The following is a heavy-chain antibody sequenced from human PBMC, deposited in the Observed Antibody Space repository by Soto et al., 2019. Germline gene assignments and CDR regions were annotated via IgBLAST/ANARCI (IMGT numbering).Heavy chain of an antibody. CDR2: IIPIFGTA. CDR1: GGTFSSYA. Sequence: QVQLVQSGAEVKKPGSSVKVSCKASGGTFSSYAISWVRQAPGQGLEWMGGIIPIFGTANYAQKFQGRVTITADESTSTAYMELSSLRSEDTAVYYCARMTTVTTPYYFDYWGQGTLVTVSS. D-gene: IGHD4-17*01. J-gene: IGHJ4*02. V-gene: IGHV1-69*01. CDR3: ARMTTVTTPYYFDY.